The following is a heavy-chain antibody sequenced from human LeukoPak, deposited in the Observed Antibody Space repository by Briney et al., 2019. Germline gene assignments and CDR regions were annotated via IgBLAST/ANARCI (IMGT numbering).Heavy chain of an antibody. V-gene: IGHV1-69*01. D-gene: IGHD5-18*01. CDR2: IVPILGTA. CDR1: GGSFGRYA. J-gene: IGHJ4*02. Sequence: SVKVSCKAPGGSFGRYAISWVRQAPGRGLEWMGGIVPILGTANYAQKFQGRVTITADDSTGTAYMELTSLRSADTAVYYCARSQGYSYGSSYWGQGTLVTVSS. CDR3: ARSQGYSYGSSY.